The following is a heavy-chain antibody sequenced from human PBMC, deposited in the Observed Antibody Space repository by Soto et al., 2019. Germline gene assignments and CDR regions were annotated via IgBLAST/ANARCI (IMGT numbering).Heavy chain of an antibody. J-gene: IGHJ6*02. V-gene: IGHV1-69*01. CDR3: AYTQLGYCSSTSCYMPSSSSPWDYYYGMDV. Sequence: SCKASGGTFSSYAISWVRQAPGQGLEWMGGIIPIFGTANYAQKFQGRVTITADESTSTAYMELSSLRSEDTAVYYCAYTQLGYCSSTSCYMPSSSSPWDYYYGMDVWGQGTTVTVSS. D-gene: IGHD2-2*02. CDR1: GGTFSSYA. CDR2: IIPIFGTA.